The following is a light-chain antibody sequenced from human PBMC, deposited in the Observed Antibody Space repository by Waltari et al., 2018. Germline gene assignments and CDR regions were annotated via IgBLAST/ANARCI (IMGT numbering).Light chain of an antibody. V-gene: IGKV1-17*01. J-gene: IGKJ4*01. CDR2: TAS. CDR1: QDLRKD. Sequence: DIKMTKSPSSLSASVGDRVTITCRASQDLRKDLDWYQHKPGRAPKRLISTASNLQSGVPSRFSGSGSGTEFTLTISSLQPEDFASYYCLQHNTYPLTFGGETKVEIK. CDR3: LQHNTYPLT.